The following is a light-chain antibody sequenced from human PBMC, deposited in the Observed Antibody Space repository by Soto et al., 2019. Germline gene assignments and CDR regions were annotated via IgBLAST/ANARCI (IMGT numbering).Light chain of an antibody. J-gene: IGKJ1*01. V-gene: IGKV1-5*03. CDR2: KAS. CDR1: QTISSW. CDR3: QQYDSYSWT. Sequence: DIQMTQSPSTLCGSVGDRVTITYRASQTISSWLAWYQQKPGKAPKLLIYKASTLKSGVPSRFSGSGSGTEFTLTISSLQTDDFASYYCQQYDSYSWTFGQGTKVDIK.